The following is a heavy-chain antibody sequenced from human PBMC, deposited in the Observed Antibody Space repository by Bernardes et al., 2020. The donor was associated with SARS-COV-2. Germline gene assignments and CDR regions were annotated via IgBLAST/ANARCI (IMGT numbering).Heavy chain of an antibody. CDR1: GFTFSSYW. CDR2: IKQDGSEK. J-gene: IGHJ6*02. Sequence: GGSLRLSCAASGFTFSSYWMSWVRQAPGKGLEWVANIKQDGSEKYYVDSVKGRFTISRDNAKNSLYLQMNSLRAEDTAVYYCARDSGYGQGYYYYGMDVWGQGTTVTVSS. D-gene: IGHD5-12*01. CDR3: ARDSGYGQGYYYYGMDV. V-gene: IGHV3-7*01.